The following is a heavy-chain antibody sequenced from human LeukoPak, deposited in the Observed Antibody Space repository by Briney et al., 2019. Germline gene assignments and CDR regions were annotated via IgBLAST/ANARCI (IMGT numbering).Heavy chain of an antibody. CDR3: ARDPATTVTTYAY. V-gene: IGHV3-7*01. D-gene: IGHD4-17*01. CDR2: VKQDGSEK. CDR1: GFTFSSYW. J-gene: IGHJ4*02. Sequence: GGSLRLSCAASGFTFSSYWMSWVRQAPGKGLEWVANVKQDGSEKYYVDSVKGRFTISRDNAKNSLYLQMNSLRPEDTAVYYCARDPATTVTTYAYWGQGTLVTVSS.